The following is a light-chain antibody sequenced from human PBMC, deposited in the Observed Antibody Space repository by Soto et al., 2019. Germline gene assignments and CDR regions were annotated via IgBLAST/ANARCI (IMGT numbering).Light chain of an antibody. CDR3: SSYTSSSTLVV. J-gene: IGLJ2*01. V-gene: IGLV2-14*01. CDR1: SSDVGGYNY. CDR2: DVT. Sequence: ALTQPASVSGSPGQSITISCTGTSSDVGGYNYVSWYQQHPGKAPKLMIYDVTNRPSGVSNRFSGSKSSNTASLTISGLQAEDEADYYCSSYTSSSTLVVFGGGTKLTVL.